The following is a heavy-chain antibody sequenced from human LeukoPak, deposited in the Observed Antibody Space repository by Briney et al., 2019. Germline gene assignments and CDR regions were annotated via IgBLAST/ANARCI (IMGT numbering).Heavy chain of an antibody. CDR1: GGSISSYY. J-gene: IGHJ6*03. Sequence: SETLSLTCTVSGGSISSYYWSWIRQPPGKGLEWIGYIYYSGSTNYNPSLKSRVTISVDTSKNQFSLKLSSVTAADTAVYYCARLVDYYYMDVWGKGTTVTISS. CDR2: IYYSGST. CDR3: ARLVDYYYMDV. V-gene: IGHV4-59*08.